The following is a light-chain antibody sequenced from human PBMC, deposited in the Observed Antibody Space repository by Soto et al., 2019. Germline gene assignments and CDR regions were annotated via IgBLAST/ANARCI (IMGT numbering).Light chain of an antibody. CDR1: QSISVW. V-gene: IGKV1-5*03. J-gene: IGKJ2*01. Sequence: DIQMTQSPSTLSASVGDRVTITCRASQSISVWLAWYQQKPGKAPKLLISKASTLETGVPSRFSGSGSGTEFILTISCLQPDDFAAYYCQQYHTRYTFGQGTKLEI. CDR2: KAS. CDR3: QQYHTRYT.